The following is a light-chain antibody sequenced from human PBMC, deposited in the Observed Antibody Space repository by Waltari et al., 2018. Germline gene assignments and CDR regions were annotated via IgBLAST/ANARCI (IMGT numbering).Light chain of an antibody. J-gene: IGKJ2*01. Sequence: EIVLTQSPATLSLSPGERATLSCRASQSVSSYLAWYQQKPGQAPRLLIYDASNRATGIPARFSGSGSGTDFTFTISSLEPEDFAVYYCQQRSNWPTFGQGTKLEI. CDR1: QSVSSY. CDR3: QQRSNWPT. V-gene: IGKV3-11*01. CDR2: DAS.